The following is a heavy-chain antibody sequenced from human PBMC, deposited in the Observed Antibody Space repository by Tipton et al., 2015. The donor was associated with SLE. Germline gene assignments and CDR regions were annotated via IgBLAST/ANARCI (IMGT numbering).Heavy chain of an antibody. CDR2: VYHSGST. CDR3: ARDLVRLVWAGGVYENAFDV. CDR1: GGSISGYY. D-gene: IGHD2-8*02. Sequence: TLSLTCTVSGGSISGYYWSWLRQPPGKGLEWIGYVYHSGSTNYNPSLKSRVTISVDTSKNQFSLKLTSVTAADAAVYYCARDLVRLVWAGGVYENAFDVWGQGTMVTVSS. V-gene: IGHV4-59*01. J-gene: IGHJ3*01.